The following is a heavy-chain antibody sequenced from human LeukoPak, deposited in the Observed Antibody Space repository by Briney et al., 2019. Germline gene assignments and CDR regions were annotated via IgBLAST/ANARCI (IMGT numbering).Heavy chain of an antibody. CDR1: GYTFTSYD. D-gene: IGHD6-19*01. CDR2: MNPNSGNT. Sequence: ASVKVSCKASGYTFTSYDINWVRQATGQGLEWMGWMNPNSGNTGYAQKFQGRVTMTRNTSISTAYMELSSLRSEDTAVYYCVRSLSVLAVANYYYYGMDAWGQGTTVTVSS. V-gene: IGHV1-8*01. J-gene: IGHJ6*02. CDR3: VRSLSVLAVANYYYYGMDA.